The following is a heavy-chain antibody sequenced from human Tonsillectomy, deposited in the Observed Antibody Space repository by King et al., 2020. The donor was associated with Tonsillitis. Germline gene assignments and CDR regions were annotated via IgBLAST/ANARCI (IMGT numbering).Heavy chain of an antibody. Sequence: VQLVESGGGLVKPGGSLRLSCAASGFSFSLKTMNWVRQAPGKGLEWVSSISRSSSLIYYADSVKGRFTISRDNAKSSVFLQMNSLRAEDTAVYYGVRGDRRGFWGQGALVTVSS. CDR3: VRGDRRGF. CDR1: GFSFSLKT. D-gene: IGHD6-25*01. V-gene: IGHV3-21*01. CDR2: ISRSSSLI. J-gene: IGHJ4*02.